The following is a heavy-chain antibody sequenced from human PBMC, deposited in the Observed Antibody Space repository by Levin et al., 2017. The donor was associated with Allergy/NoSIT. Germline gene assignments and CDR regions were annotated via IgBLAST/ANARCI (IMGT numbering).Heavy chain of an antibody. CDR2: IKQDGGET. D-gene: IGHD5-18*01. J-gene: IGHJ4*02. CDR3: ARKRGYSYGPLDY. Sequence: ASVKVSCAASGFTFSNYWMSWVRQAPGKGLEWVANIKQDGGETYYVDSVKGRFTISRDNAKNSLYLQMNSLRAEDSAVYYCARKRGYSYGPLDYWGQGTLVTVSS. CDR1: GFTFSNYW. V-gene: IGHV3-7*04.